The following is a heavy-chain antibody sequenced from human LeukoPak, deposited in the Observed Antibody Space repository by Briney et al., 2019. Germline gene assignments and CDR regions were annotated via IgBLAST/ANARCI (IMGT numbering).Heavy chain of an antibody. Sequence: GGSLRLSCAASGFTFSSCWMSWVRQAPGKGLEWVANIKQDGSEKYYVDSVKGRFTISRDNAKNSLYLQMNSLRAEDTAVYYCARGSTYSSGWYTGFDYWGQGTLVTVSS. CDR3: ARGSTYSSGWYTGFDY. CDR1: GFTFSSCW. V-gene: IGHV3-7*01. CDR2: IKQDGSEK. D-gene: IGHD6-19*01. J-gene: IGHJ4*02.